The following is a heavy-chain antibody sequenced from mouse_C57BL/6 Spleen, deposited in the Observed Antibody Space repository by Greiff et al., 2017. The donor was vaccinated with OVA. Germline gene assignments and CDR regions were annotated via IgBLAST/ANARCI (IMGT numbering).Heavy chain of an antibody. V-gene: IGHV5-12*01. CDR3: ARQGYGSSLDY. J-gene: IGHJ2*01. Sequence: EVMLVESGGGLVQPGGSLKLSCAASGFTFSDYYMYWVRQTPEKRLEWVAYISNGGGSTYYPDTVKGRFTISRDNAKNTLYLQMGRRKSEDTAMYYCARQGYGSSLDYWGQGTTLTVSS. CDR1: GFTFSDYY. D-gene: IGHD1-1*01. CDR2: ISNGGGST.